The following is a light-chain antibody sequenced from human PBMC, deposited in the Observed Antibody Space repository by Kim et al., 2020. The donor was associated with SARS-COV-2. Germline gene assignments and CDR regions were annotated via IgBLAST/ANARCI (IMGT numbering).Light chain of an antibody. CDR1: HKVNNR. J-gene: IGKJ1*01. CDR3: QQCNDWPWT. V-gene: IGKV3-15*01. CDR2: DAS. Sequence: MSPGERATLSCRASHKVNNRLVWYQQQPGQAPRVLIYDASFRASGVPARFSGSGSGTEFTLTISNLQSDDFAIYYCQQCNDWPWTFGHGTKVDIK.